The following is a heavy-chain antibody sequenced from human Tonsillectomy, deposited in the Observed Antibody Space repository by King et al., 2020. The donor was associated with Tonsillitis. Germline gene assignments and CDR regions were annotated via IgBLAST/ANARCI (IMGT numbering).Heavy chain of an antibody. Sequence: VQLVESGGGLVQPGGSLRLSCAASKFSFTTCSMNWFRQAPGKGLEWVSYIDSDSSTLYYADSVKGRFPMSRDNAKNSLYLQMNSLRAEDTAVYYCVREWYYDSSGYYGDYWGQGTLVTVSS. V-gene: IGHV3-48*01. CDR3: VREWYYDSSGYYGDY. CDR1: KFSFTTCS. J-gene: IGHJ4*02. CDR2: IDSDSSTL. D-gene: IGHD3-22*01.